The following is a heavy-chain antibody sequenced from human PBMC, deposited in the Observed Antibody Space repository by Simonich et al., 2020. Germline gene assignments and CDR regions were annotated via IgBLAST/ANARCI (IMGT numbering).Heavy chain of an antibody. Sequence: EVQLVESGGGLVQPGGSLRLSCAASGFTFSSYSMNWVGQAPGKGLEGVSYISSRSSTIYYADSVKGRFTISRDNAKNSLYLQMNSLRAEDTAVYYCARDSSYYAFDIWGQGTMVTVSS. CDR2: ISSRSSTI. CDR1: GFTFSSYS. CDR3: ARDSSYYAFDI. V-gene: IGHV3-48*01. J-gene: IGHJ3*02. D-gene: IGHD5-12*01.